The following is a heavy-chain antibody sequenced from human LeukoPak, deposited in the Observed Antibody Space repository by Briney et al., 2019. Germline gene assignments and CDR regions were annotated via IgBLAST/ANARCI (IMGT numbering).Heavy chain of an antibody. Sequence: GGSVKLSCKASGYTFTSYGIRWVRQAPGQGLEWVGGICYDKGNTNYADNVKGRVTMTTDTSTNTAYLELKSLRADDTAVYYCARDYAAKGGDIVVAPAASTFDTWGQGTMVTVSS. J-gene: IGHJ3*02. CDR1: GYTFTSYG. CDR2: ICYDKGNT. CDR3: ARDYAAKGGDIVVAPAASTFDT. D-gene: IGHD2-2*01. V-gene: IGHV1-18*01.